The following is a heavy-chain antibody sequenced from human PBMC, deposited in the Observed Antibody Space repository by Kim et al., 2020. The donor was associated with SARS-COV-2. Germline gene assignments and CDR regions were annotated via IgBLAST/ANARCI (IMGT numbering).Heavy chain of an antibody. CDR3: ARGATRSSWPFDY. Sequence: SKKYPARVTSTRDTSASTAYMELSSLRSEDTAGYYCARGATRSSWPFDYWGQGTLVTVSS. V-gene: IGHV1-3*01. D-gene: IGHD6-13*01. J-gene: IGHJ4*02.